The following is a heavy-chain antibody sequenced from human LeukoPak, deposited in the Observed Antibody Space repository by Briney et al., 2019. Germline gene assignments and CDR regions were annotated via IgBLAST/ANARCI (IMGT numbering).Heavy chain of an antibody. D-gene: IGHD2-8*02. V-gene: IGHV3-23*01. CDR1: GFTFSTFA. CDR3: VTYRQVLLPFES. J-gene: IGHJ4*02. CDR2: IFPSGGEI. Sequence: GGSLRLSCAASGFTFSTFAMIWVRQPPGKGLEWVSSIFPSGGEIHYADSVRGRFTISRDNSKSTLSLQMNSLRAEDTAIYYCVTYRQVLLPFESWGQGALVTVSS.